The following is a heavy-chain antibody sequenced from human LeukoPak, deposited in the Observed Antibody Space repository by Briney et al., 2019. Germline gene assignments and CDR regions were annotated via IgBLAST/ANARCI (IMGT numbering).Heavy chain of an antibody. Sequence: SETLSLTCTVSGYSISSGYYWGWIRQPPGKGLEWIGSIYHSGDTYHNPSLKSRLTISVDTSKNQFSLKLSSVTAADTAVYYCARRLWLAPWSYWGQGTLVTVSS. CDR2: IYHSGDT. J-gene: IGHJ4*02. CDR3: ARRLWLAPWSY. D-gene: IGHD6-19*01. V-gene: IGHV4-38-2*02. CDR1: GYSISSGYY.